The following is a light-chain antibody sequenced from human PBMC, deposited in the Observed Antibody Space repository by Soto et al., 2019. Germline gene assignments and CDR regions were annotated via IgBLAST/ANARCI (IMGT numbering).Light chain of an antibody. CDR2: DVS. V-gene: IGLV2-8*01. J-gene: IGLJ2*01. CDR1: SSDVGGYSF. Sequence: QSALTQPPSASGSPGQSVTISCTGTSSDVGGYSFVSWYQQHPGKAPKLMIYDVSKRPSGVPDRFSGSKSGNTASLTVSGLQAEDEADYYCSSYAGSNNVVFGGGTQLTVL. CDR3: SSYAGSNNVV.